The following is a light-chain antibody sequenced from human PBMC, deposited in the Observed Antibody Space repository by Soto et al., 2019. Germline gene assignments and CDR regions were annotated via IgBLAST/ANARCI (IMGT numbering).Light chain of an antibody. Sequence: QSVLTQPASVSGSPGQSITISCTGTSCVVGSYNLVSWHQQHPGKAPKLMIYEGSKRPSGVSNRFSGSKSGNTASLTISGLQAEDEADYYCCSYAGNNTVFGGGTQLTVL. CDR3: CSYAGNNTV. CDR1: SCVVGSYNL. J-gene: IGLJ2*01. V-gene: IGLV2-23*01. CDR2: EGS.